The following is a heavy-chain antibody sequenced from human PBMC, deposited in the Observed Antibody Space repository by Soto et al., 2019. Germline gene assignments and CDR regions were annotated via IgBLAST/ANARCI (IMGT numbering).Heavy chain of an antibody. CDR1: GFTFHSHA. V-gene: IGHV3-23*01. D-gene: IGHD6-19*01. CDR3: TKAFIAVAGPDY. CDR2: ITGNGLNS. Sequence: GGSLRLSCAASGFTFHSHAMSWVRLAPGKGLEWISSITGNGLNSYYANSVKGRFTISRDNSKNTVYLQMNGLGAEDTAVYYCTKAFIAVAGPDYWGQGTLVTVSS. J-gene: IGHJ4*02.